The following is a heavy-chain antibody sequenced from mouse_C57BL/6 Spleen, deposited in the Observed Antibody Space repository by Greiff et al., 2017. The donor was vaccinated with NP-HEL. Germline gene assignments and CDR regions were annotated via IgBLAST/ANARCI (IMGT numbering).Heavy chain of an antibody. CDR2: INPNNGGT. J-gene: IGHJ4*01. CDR3: ARGVITGGYYAMDY. Sequence: VQLQQSGPELVKPGASVKIPCKASGYTFTDYNMDWVKQSHGKSLEWIGDINPNNGGTIYNQKFKGKATLTVDKSSSTAYMELRSLTSEDTAVYYCARGVITGGYYAMDYWGQGTSVTVSS. V-gene: IGHV1-18*01. CDR1: GYTFTDYN. D-gene: IGHD1-1*01.